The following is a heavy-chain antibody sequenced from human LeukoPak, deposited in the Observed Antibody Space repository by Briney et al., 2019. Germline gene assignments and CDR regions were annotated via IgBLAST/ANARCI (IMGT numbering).Heavy chain of an antibody. D-gene: IGHD2-2*01. CDR2: ISSSSSTI. CDR3: ARDGIVVVPAATWFDP. CDR1: GFTFSSYS. J-gene: IGHJ5*02. V-gene: IGHV3-48*01. Sequence: PGGSLRLSCAASGFTFSSYSMNWVRQAPGKGLEWVSYISSSSSTIYYADSVKGRFTISRDNAKNSLYLQMNSLRAEDTAVYYCARDGIVVVPAATWFDPWGQGALVTVSS.